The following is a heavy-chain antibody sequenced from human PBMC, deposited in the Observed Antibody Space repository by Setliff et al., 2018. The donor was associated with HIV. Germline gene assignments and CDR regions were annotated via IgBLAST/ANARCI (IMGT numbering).Heavy chain of an antibody. CDR2: VYFSGSA. CDR1: GDSIISGDFF. D-gene: IGHD2-21*02. Sequence: SETLSLTCDVSGDSIISGDFFWSWIRQSPGKGLEWIGYVYFSGSATHNPSLKSPVSISVDTSKNQFYLTLSSVTAAETAVYYCARGRVFCDGDSCYHFDYWGQGVLVTVSS. CDR3: ARGRVFCDGDSCYHFDY. J-gene: IGHJ4*02. V-gene: IGHV4-31*02.